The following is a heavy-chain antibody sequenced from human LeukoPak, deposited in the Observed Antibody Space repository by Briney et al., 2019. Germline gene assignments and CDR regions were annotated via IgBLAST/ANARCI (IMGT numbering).Heavy chain of an antibody. D-gene: IGHD4-17*01. CDR3: ARAGDYRQWFDS. V-gene: IGHV3-21*01. J-gene: IGHJ5*01. CDR2: ISSSSSYI. Sequence: GGSLRLSCAASGFTFSSYSMNWVRQAPGKGLEWVSSISSSSSYIYYADSVKGRFTISRDNAKNSLYLQMNSLRAEDTAVYYCARAGDYRQWFDSLGQGTLVTVSS. CDR1: GFTFSSYS.